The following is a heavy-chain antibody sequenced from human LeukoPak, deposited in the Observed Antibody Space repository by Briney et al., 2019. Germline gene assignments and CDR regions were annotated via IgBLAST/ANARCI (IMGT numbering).Heavy chain of an antibody. CDR3: VRERTNYYDSSGYY. Sequence: GGSLRLSCAASGFTFSSYVMNWVRQAPGKGLEWVANIKQDGSEKYYVDSVKGRFTISRDNAKNSLYLEMNSLRAEDTAVYYCVRERTNYYDSSGYYWGQGTLVTVSS. V-gene: IGHV3-7*05. D-gene: IGHD3-22*01. CDR1: GFTFSSYV. CDR2: IKQDGSEK. J-gene: IGHJ4*02.